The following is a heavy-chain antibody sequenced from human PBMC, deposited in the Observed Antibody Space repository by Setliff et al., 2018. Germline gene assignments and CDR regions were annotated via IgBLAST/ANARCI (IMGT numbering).Heavy chain of an antibody. CDR1: GFTFSSYW. CDR3: ARDGGEY. J-gene: IGHJ4*02. D-gene: IGHD3-16*01. Sequence: PGESLKISCAASGFTFSSYWVSWVRQAPGKGLEWVANIKQDGSEKYYVDSVKGRFTISRDNAKNSLYLQMNSLRAEDTAVYYCARDGGEYWGQGTLVTVSS. V-gene: IGHV3-7*01. CDR2: IKQDGSEK.